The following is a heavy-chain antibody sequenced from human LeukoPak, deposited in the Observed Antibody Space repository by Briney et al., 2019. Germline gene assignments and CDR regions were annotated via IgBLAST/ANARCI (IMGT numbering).Heavy chain of an antibody. J-gene: IGHJ4*02. CDR2: IGISGDT. CDR1: GFTFSDYD. Sequence: GGSRRLSCAASGFTFSDYDMHWVRQGTGPGQEWVSAIGISGDTYYTGTATGRFTISREKAKNSLYLQMNSLRGGDTAVYYCARVAKERVGGVYYFDYWGQGTLVTVSS. CDR3: ARVAKERVGGVYYFDY. D-gene: IGHD1-1*01. V-gene: IGHV3-13*01.